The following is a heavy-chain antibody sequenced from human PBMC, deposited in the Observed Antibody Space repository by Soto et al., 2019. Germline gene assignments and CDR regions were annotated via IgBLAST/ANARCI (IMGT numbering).Heavy chain of an antibody. D-gene: IGHD6-19*01. V-gene: IGHV1-3*01. CDR2: IFGGNGNT. CDR3: ARGLGVAVNTPLGY. CDR1: GNTFPSNI. J-gene: IGHJ4*02. Sequence: ASVKVSCKASGNTFPSNIMHWVRRAPGQRLEWMGWIFGGNGNTKYSQKFQGRVTITRDTSASTVYMELSSLTSEDTAVYYCARGLGVAVNTPLGYWGQGTQVTVSS.